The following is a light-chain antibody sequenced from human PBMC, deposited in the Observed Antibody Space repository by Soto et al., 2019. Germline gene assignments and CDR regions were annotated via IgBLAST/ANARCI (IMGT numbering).Light chain of an antibody. CDR3: QQSYSTPPT. Sequence: DIQMTQSPSSLSASVGDRVTITCRASQSMSSYLNWYQQKPVKAPKLLIYAASSLQSGVPSRFSGSGSGTDFTLTTTSLQPEDFATYYCQQSYSTPPTFGQGTKLEIK. J-gene: IGKJ2*01. V-gene: IGKV1-39*01. CDR2: AAS. CDR1: QSMSSY.